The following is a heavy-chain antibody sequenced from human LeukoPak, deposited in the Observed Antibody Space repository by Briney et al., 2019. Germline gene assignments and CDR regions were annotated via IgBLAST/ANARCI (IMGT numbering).Heavy chain of an antibody. CDR3: AREGHSDLSTGYSTVEYYYYYMDV. Sequence: GGSLRLSCAVSGFTLTNYAVRWVRQAPGKGLEWLAVMPNDGKDKHVADSVKGRFSVSRDVSSDTLYLQMDSLRAEDTAVYFCAREGHSDLSTGYSTVEYYYYYMDVWGKGTTVTVSS. CDR1: GFTLTNYA. V-gene: IGHV3-30*04. J-gene: IGHJ6*03. CDR2: MPNDGKDK. D-gene: IGHD3-9*01.